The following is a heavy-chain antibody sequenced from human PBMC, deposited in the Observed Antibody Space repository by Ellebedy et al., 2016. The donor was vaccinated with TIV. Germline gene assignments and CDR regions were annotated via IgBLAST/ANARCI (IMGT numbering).Heavy chain of an antibody. J-gene: IGHJ4*02. V-gene: IGHV3-66*01. Sequence: PGGSLRLSCAGFTVSSNYMSWVRQAPGKGLEWVAIFYRPDSTYYADSVNGRFIISRDNSKNMVFLQMNSLRAEDTAVNYCASPPGVVALWGQGTLVTVSS. CDR1: GFTVSSNY. CDR2: FYRPDST. D-gene: IGHD3-10*01. CDR3: ASPPGVVAL.